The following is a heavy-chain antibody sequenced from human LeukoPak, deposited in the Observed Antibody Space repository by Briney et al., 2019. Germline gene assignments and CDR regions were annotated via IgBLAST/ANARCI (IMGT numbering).Heavy chain of an antibody. CDR2: ISSSGGTI. J-gene: IGHJ4*02. CDR3: ARGGADIAC. CDR1: GFTFSDYY. Sequence: GGSLRLSCAASGFTFSDYYMNWIRQAPGKGLEWLSYISSSGGTIYYADSVKGRFTISRDNAKNSLYLQMNSLTAEDTAVYYCARGGADIACWGQGTLVTVSS. D-gene: IGHD5-12*01. V-gene: IGHV3-11*01.